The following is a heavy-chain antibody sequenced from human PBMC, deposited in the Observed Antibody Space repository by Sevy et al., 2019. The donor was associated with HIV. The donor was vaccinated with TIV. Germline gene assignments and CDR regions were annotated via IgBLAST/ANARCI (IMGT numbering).Heavy chain of an antibody. D-gene: IGHD6-25*01. CDR1: GFTFSNYG. CDR2: IWSDGSTK. CDR3: AKNAALDQ. V-gene: IGHV3-33*06. Sequence: GGSLRLSCVASGFTFSNYGMHWVRQAPGKGLEWVAVIWSDGSTKWQIDSVEGRFTVSRDNSKNTLYLQMNSLRVEDTGVCYCAKNAALDQWGQGTLVTVSS. J-gene: IGHJ4*02.